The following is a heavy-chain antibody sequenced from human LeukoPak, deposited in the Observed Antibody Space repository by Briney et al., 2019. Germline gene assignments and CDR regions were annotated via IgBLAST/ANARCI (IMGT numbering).Heavy chain of an antibody. CDR3: ARALNGGTKNYYGMDV. V-gene: IGHV1-18*01. J-gene: IGHJ6*02. CDR2: ISAYNGNT. Sequence: GASVKVSCKASGYTFTSYDISWVRQAPGQGLEWMGWISAYNGNTNYAQKLQGRVTMTTDTSTSTAYMELRSLRSDDTAVYYCARALNGGTKNYYGMDVWGQGTTVTVSS. CDR1: GYTFTSYD. D-gene: IGHD3-16*01.